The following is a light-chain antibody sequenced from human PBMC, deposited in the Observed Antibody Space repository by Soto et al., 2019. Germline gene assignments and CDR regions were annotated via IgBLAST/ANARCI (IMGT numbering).Light chain of an antibody. Sequence: DLQMTQSPSSLSASVGDRVTITCRASQNINNYLNWYQQKPGKAPKLLIYAASSLQSGVPSRFSGSGSGTDFTLTISSLQPEDFATYYCQQSYNTPFTFGPGTKVDIK. V-gene: IGKV1-39*01. J-gene: IGKJ3*01. CDR1: QNINNY. CDR3: QQSYNTPFT. CDR2: AAS.